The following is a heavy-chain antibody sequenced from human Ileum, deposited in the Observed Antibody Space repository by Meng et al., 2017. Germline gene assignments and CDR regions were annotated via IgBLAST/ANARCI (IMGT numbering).Heavy chain of an antibody. CDR1: GFTSSSYA. CDR2: ISGSGGSI. D-gene: IGHD1-14*01. J-gene: IGHJ4*02. CDR3: ARVNREHANFDF. V-gene: IGHV3-23*01. Sequence: GESLKISCAVSGFTSSSYAMNWVRQAPGEGLGWVSAISGSGGSIYYADSVRGRFIISSDNSKNMLYLQMNSLRAEDTAIYYCARVNREHANFDFWGQGTLVTVSS.